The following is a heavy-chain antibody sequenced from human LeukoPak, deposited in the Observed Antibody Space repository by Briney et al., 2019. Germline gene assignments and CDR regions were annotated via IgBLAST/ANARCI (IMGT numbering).Heavy chain of an antibody. D-gene: IGHD6-19*01. Sequence: PGGSLRLSCLTSGFTFDDYAMHWVRQVPGKGLEWVSGITWNSATSGYAGSVKGRFTISRDSATNSLYLQMHSLRLDDTAFYYCVKGSGSGWQRYHFDFWGQGALVTVSS. V-gene: IGHV3-9*01. CDR1: GFTFDDYA. J-gene: IGHJ4*02. CDR2: ITWNSATS. CDR3: VKGSGSGWQRYHFDF.